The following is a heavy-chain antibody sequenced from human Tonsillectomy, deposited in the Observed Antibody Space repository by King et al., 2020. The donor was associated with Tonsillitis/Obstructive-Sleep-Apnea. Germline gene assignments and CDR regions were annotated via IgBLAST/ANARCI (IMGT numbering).Heavy chain of an antibody. CDR3: ARVMIEPTRAWFDP. Sequence: VQLQQWGAGLLKPSETLSLTCAVYGGSFSGYYWSWIRQPPGKGLEWSGEINHSGSTNYNPSLKSRVTISVDTSKNQFSLKLSSVTAADTAVYYLARVMIEPTRAWFDPWGQGTLVTVSS. CDR2: INHSGST. J-gene: IGHJ5*02. V-gene: IGHV4-34*01. CDR1: GGSFSGYY. D-gene: IGHD3-22*01.